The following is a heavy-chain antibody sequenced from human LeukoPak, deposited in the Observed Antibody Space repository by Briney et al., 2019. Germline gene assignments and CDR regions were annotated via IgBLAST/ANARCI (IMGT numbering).Heavy chain of an antibody. Sequence: PGGSLRLSCAASGFTFSDYYMSWIRQAPGKGLEWVSYISSSGSTIYYADSVEGRFTISRDNAKNALYLQMNSLRAEDTAVYYCARDLVVRGRWSWFDPWGQGTLVTVSS. D-gene: IGHD3-10*01. J-gene: IGHJ5*02. CDR1: GFTFSDYY. CDR3: ARDLVVRGRWSWFDP. CDR2: ISSSGSTI. V-gene: IGHV3-11*04.